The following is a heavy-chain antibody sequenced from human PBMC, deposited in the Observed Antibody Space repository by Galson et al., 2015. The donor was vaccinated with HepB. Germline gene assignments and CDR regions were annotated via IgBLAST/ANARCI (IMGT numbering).Heavy chain of an antibody. CDR1: GFTFSSYS. J-gene: IGHJ6*02. D-gene: IGHD6-13*01. CDR3: ARGYSSSWYYYYGMDV. Sequence: SLRLSCAASGFTFSSYSMNWVRQAPGKGLEWVSSISSSSSYIYYADSVKGRFTISRDNAKNSLYLQMSSLRAEDTAVYYCARGYSSSWYYYYGMDVWGQGTTVTVSS. CDR2: ISSSSSYI. V-gene: IGHV3-21*01.